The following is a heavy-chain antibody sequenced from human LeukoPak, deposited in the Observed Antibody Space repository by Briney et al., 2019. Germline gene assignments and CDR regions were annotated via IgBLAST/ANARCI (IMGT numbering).Heavy chain of an antibody. D-gene: IGHD5-24*01. CDR1: GFTFSLYT. J-gene: IGHJ4*02. CDR2: ISSSNSYI. Sequence: PGGSLRLSCAASGFTFSLYTMNWVRQSPGKGLEWVSSISSSNSYIYYADSVKGRFTISRDNAKNSLYLQGSSLRAEDTAVYYCARGDGRGSYKDYYFDYWGQGTLVTVSS. V-gene: IGHV3-21*01. CDR3: ARGDGRGSYKDYYFDY.